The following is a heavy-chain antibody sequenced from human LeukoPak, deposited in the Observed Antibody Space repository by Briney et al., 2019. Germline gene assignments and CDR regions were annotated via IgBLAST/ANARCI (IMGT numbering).Heavy chain of an antibody. V-gene: IGHV3-9*01. Sequence: PGGSPRLSCVSSGTIVSTNYMQWVRQAPGKGLEWVSGISWNSGSIGYADSVKGRFTISRDNAKNSLYLQMNSLRAEDTALYYCAKDIAAAGNFDYWGRGTLVTVSS. D-gene: IGHD6-13*01. CDR2: ISWNSGSI. CDR3: AKDIAAAGNFDY. J-gene: IGHJ4*02. CDR1: GTIVSTNY.